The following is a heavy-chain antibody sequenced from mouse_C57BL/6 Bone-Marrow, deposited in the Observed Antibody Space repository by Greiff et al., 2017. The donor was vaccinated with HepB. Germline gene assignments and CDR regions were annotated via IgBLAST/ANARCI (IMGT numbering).Heavy chain of an antibody. V-gene: IGHV1-82*01. D-gene: IGHD1-1*01. J-gene: IGHJ3*01. CDR2: IYPGDGDT. CDR3: ASNIYYYGSSPWCAY. Sequence: VKLMESGPELVKPGASVKISCKASGYAFSSSWMNWVKQRPGKGLEWIGRIYPGDGDTNYNGKFKGKATLTADKSSSTAYMQLSSLTSEDSAVYFCASNIYYYGSSPWCAYWGQGTLVTVSA. CDR1: GYAFSSSW.